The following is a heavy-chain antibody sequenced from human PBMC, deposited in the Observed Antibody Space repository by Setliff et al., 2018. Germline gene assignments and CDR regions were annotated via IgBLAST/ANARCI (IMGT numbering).Heavy chain of an antibody. D-gene: IGHD3-22*01. CDR2: INPSSGRT. J-gene: IGHJ3*02. V-gene: IGHV1-46*01. Sequence: ASVKVSCKASGYTLTSHYMHWVRQAPGLGLEWMGTINPSSGRTSYAQKFQGRVTMTRDTSTSTVYMDMSSLRSEDTAVYYCARDVFPYHYEGAFDIWGQGTMVT. CDR1: GYTLTSHY. CDR3: ARDVFPYHYEGAFDI.